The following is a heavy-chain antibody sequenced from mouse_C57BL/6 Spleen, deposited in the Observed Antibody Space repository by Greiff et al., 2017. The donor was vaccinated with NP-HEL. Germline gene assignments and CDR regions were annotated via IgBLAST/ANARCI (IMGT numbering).Heavy chain of an antibody. CDR3: ASPHYYGSSNGYFDV. D-gene: IGHD1-1*01. V-gene: IGHV1-39*01. Sequence: EVKLMESGPELVKPGASVKISCKASGYSFTDYNMNWVKQSNGKSLEWIGVINPNYGTTSYNQKFKGKATLTVDQSSSTAYMQLNSLTSEDSAVYYCASPHYYGSSNGYFDVWGTGTTVTVSS. CDR2: INPNYGTT. CDR1: GYSFTDYN. J-gene: IGHJ1*03.